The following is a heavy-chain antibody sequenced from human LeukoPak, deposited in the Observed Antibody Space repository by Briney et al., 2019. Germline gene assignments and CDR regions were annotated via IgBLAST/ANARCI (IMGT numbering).Heavy chain of an antibody. J-gene: IGHJ3*02. Sequence: SETLSLTCTVSGGSISSSSYYWGWIRQPPGKGLEWIGSIYYSGSTYYNPSLKSRVTISVDTSKNQFSLKLSSVPAADTAVYYCARSWSGGSCYDAFDSWGQGTMVTVSS. CDR2: IYYSGST. D-gene: IGHD2-15*01. V-gene: IGHV4-39*01. CDR1: GGSISSSSYY. CDR3: ARSWSGGSCYDAFDS.